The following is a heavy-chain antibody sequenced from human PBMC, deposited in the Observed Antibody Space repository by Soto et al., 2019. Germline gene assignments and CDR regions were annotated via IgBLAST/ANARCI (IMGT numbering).Heavy chain of an antibody. Sequence: EMQLVESGGGLVQPGGSLRLSCVDSGFTFSGSWMAWVRQAPGRGLEWVANIKEDGSAKNYVASVKGRFTVSRDNSKNSLYLQMNSRRAEDTGVYYCTRDRAYNRFDYWGRGTLVTVSS. CDR3: TRDRAYNRFDY. J-gene: IGHJ4*02. D-gene: IGHD1-1*01. V-gene: IGHV3-7*01. CDR1: GFTFSGSW. CDR2: IKEDGSAK.